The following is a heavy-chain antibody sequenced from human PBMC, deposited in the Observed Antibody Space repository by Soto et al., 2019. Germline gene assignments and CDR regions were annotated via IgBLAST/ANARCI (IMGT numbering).Heavy chain of an antibody. D-gene: IGHD3-3*01. V-gene: IGHV3-33*06. CDR1: GFTFSTYG. CDR2: IYYDGSNT. J-gene: IGHJ4*02. CDR3: AKDLLRFLEWSLDY. Sequence: GGSLRLSCAATGFTFSTYGMHWVRQAPGKGLEWVAVIYYDGSNTYHTDSVKGRFAISRDNSKNTLYLQMNSLRAEDTAVYYCAKDLLRFLEWSLDYWGQGTLVTVSS.